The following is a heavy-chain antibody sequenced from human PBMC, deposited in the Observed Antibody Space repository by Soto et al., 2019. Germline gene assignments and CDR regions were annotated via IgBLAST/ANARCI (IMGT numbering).Heavy chain of an antibody. J-gene: IGHJ6*02. V-gene: IGHV3-74*01. CDR2: ISSDGSST. CDR3: TRHSVPYGLDV. CDR1: GSTIRSYW. Sequence: GGSLRLSCAVSGSTIRSYWMHWVRQVPGKGQVWVSRISSDGSSTNYADSVKGRFTSSRDNAKSTLFLQMDSLRAEDTAIYYCTRHSVPYGLDVWGQGTTVTVSS.